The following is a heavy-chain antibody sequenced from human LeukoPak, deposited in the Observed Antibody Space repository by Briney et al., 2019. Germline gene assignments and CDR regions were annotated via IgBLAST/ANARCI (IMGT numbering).Heavy chain of an antibody. CDR3: ARGRPNIVLMVYAIDCFDY. Sequence: ASETLSLTCTVSGGSISSYYWSWIRQPAGRGLEWIGRIYTSGSTYYNPSLKSRVTISVDTSKNQFSLKLSSVTAADTAVYYCARGRPNIVLMVYAIDCFDYWGQGTLVTVSS. J-gene: IGHJ4*02. CDR2: IYTSGST. CDR1: GGSISSYY. D-gene: IGHD2-8*01. V-gene: IGHV4-4*07.